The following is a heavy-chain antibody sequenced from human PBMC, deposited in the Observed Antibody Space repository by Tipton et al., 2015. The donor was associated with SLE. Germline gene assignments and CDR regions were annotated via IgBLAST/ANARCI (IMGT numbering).Heavy chain of an antibody. CDR1: GGSFSGYY. Sequence: LRLSCAVYGGSFSGYYWGWIRQPPGKGLEWIGEINDSGSTNYNPSLKSRVTMSVDTSKNQFSPKLSSVTAADTAVYYCARTGERTFDYWGQGTLVTVSS. CDR2: INDSGST. CDR3: ARTGERTFDY. D-gene: IGHD7-27*01. V-gene: IGHV4-34*01. J-gene: IGHJ4*02.